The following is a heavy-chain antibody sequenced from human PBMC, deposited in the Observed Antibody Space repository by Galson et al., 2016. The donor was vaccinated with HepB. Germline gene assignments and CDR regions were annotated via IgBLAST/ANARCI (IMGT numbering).Heavy chain of an antibody. CDR1: GFTFSSYA. V-gene: IGHV3-23*01. D-gene: IGHD3-22*01. Sequence: SLRLSCAASGFTFSSYAMTWVRQAPGKGLEWVSAISAGGTGTYYADSVKGRFTISRDNSKSTLYLRMNSLRAEDTAVYYYAKDAASFYSDSSAYYYDSWGRGTLVAGSS. CDR3: AKDAASFYSDSSAYYYDS. CDR2: ISAGGTGT. J-gene: IGHJ4*02.